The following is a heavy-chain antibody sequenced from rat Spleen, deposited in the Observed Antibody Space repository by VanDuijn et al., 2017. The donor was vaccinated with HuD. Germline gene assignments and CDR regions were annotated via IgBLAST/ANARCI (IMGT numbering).Heavy chain of an antibody. V-gene: IGHV5-31*01. J-gene: IGHJ2*01. CDR3: TRENYYSGDY. CDR2: ITNTGNRI. CDR1: GFTFNNYW. Sequence: EVQLVESGGGLVQPGRSLKLSCVASGFTFNNYWMNWIRQAPGKGLEWVASITNTGNRIYYPDSGKGRFTISRDNAQNTLYLQMNSLRSEDTATYYCTRENYYSGDYWGQGVMVTVSS. D-gene: IGHD1-1*01.